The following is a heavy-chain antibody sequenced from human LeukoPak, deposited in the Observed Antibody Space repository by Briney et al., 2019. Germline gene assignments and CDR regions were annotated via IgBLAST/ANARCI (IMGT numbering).Heavy chain of an antibody. Sequence: ASVKVSCKASGYTFTGYYMHWVRQAPGQGLEWMGWINPNSGGTNYAQKFQGRVTMTRDTSISTAYMELSRLRSDDTAVYYCARAGYCSGGSCYSDAFDIWGRGTMVTVSS. V-gene: IGHV1-2*02. CDR2: INPNSGGT. CDR3: ARAGYCSGGSCYSDAFDI. CDR1: GYTFTGYY. J-gene: IGHJ3*02. D-gene: IGHD2-15*01.